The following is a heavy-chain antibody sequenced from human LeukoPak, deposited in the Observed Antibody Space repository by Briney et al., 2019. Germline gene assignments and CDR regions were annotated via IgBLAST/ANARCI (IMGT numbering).Heavy chain of an antibody. CDR2: LNPNSGNT. CDR3: ARRQGQWLVRRAFYI. J-gene: IGHJ3*02. V-gene: IGHV1-8*01. Sequence: XLNPNSGNTGYAQKFQGRVTMTRNTSISTAYMELSSLRSEDTAVYYCARRQGQWLVRRAFYIWGQGTMVTVSS. D-gene: IGHD6-19*01.